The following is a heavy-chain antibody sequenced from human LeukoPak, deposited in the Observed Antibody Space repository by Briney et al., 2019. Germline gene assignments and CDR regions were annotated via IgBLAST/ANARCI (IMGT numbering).Heavy chain of an antibody. CDR2: IIPIFGTA. V-gene: IGHV1-69*05. D-gene: IGHD3-22*01. Sequence: SVKVSCKASGGTFSSYAISWVRQAPGQGLEWMGGIIPIFGTANYAQKLQGRVTMTTDTSTSTAYMELRSLRSDDTAVYYCARDTYYDSSGYYYVQWFDPWGQGTLVTVSS. CDR1: GGTFSSYA. J-gene: IGHJ5*02. CDR3: ARDTYYDSSGYYYVQWFDP.